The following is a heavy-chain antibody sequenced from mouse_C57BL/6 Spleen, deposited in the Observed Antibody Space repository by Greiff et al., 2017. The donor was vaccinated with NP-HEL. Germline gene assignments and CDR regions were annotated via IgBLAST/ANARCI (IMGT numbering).Heavy chain of an antibody. CDR1: GYAFSSSW. CDR2: IYPGDGDT. D-gene: IGHD2-5*01. J-gene: IGHJ4*01. V-gene: IGHV1-82*01. Sequence: QVQLQQSGPELVKPGASVKISCKASGYAFSSSWMNWVKQRPGKGLEWIGRIYPGDGDTNYNGKFKGKATLTADKSSSTAYMQLSSLTSEDSAVYFCARYSNYAGDYAMDYWGQGTSVTVSS. CDR3: ARYSNYAGDYAMDY.